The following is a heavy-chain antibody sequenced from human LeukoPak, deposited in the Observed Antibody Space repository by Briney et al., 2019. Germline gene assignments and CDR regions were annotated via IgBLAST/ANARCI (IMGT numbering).Heavy chain of an antibody. CDR1: GFTFGDYA. Sequence: PGGSLRLSCTASGFTFGDYAMSWFRQAPGKGLEWVANIKQDGTEKYYVDSVKGRFTISRDNAKNSLYLQMNSLRAEDTAMYYCARGPTRANSSDYWGQGTLVTVSS. V-gene: IGHV3-7*01. CDR3: ARGPTRANSSDY. CDR2: IKQDGTEK. J-gene: IGHJ4*02. D-gene: IGHD2/OR15-2a*01.